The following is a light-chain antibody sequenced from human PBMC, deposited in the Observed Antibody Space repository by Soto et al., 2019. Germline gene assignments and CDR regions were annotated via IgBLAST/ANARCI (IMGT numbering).Light chain of an antibody. V-gene: IGLV1-44*01. CDR1: SSNIGSNT. J-gene: IGLJ2*01. Sequence: QSVLTQPPSASGTPGQRVTISCSGRSSNIGSNTVNWYQQFPGTAPKLLIYSNSQRPSGVPDRFSGSKSGTSASLAVSGLQSEDEADYYCAAWDDSLNGVVFCGGTKVTVL. CDR2: SNS. CDR3: AAWDDSLNGVV.